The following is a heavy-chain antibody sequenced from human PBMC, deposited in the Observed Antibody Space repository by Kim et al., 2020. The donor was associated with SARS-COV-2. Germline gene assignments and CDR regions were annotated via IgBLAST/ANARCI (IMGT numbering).Heavy chain of an antibody. Sequence: SETLSLTCAVYGETFSGHYWTWIRQPPGKGLECIGEINHSGSSNYNPSLKSRVTTSVDMSKNQFSLRLTSVTAADTAMYYCARVRVSGSSSYYWALDFWGQGTLVTVSS. CDR3: ARVRVSGSSSYYWALDF. J-gene: IGHJ4*02. CDR2: INHSGSS. V-gene: IGHV4-34*01. CDR1: GETFSGHY. D-gene: IGHD6-13*01.